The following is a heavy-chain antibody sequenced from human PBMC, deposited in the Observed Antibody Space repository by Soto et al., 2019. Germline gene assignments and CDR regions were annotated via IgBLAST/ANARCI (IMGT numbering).Heavy chain of an antibody. CDR3: ARGSQIVDTAFI. CDR2: ISSSSYI. Sequence: GGSLRLSCAASGFTFSSYSMNWVRQAPGKGLEWVSSISSSSYIYYADSVKGRFTISRDNAKNSLYLQMNSLRAEDTAVYYCARGSQIVDTAFIWGQGTMVTVSS. V-gene: IGHV3-21*01. J-gene: IGHJ3*02. CDR1: GFTFSSYS. D-gene: IGHD5-18*01.